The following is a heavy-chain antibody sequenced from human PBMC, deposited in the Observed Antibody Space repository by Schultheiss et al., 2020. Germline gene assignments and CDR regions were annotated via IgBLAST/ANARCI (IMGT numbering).Heavy chain of an antibody. CDR3: AKDPQQLELRPLYYYYYGMDV. J-gene: IGHJ6*02. CDR1: GFTFSSYA. D-gene: IGHD1-7*01. CDR2: ISGSGGST. Sequence: GGSLRLSCAASGFTFSSYAMTWVRQAPGRGLEWVSAISGSGGSTYYADSVKGRITISRDNSKNTLYLQMNSLRAEDTAVYYCAKDPQQLELRPLYYYYYGMDVWGQGTTVTVSS. V-gene: IGHV3-23*01.